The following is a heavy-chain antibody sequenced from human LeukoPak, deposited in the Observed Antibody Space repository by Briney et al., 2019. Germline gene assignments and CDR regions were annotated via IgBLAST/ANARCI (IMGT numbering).Heavy chain of an antibody. CDR3: ARSPYYDSSSYYDY. D-gene: IGHD3-22*01. Sequence: GRSLRLSCAASGFTFSSYAMHWVRQAPGKGLEWVAVISYDGSNKYYADSVKGRFTISRDNSKNTLYRQMHSLRAEDAAVYYCARSPYYDSSSYYDYWGQGDLWTVSS. CDR1: GFTFSSYA. V-gene: IGHV3-30*01. CDR2: ISYDGSNK. J-gene: IGHJ4*02.